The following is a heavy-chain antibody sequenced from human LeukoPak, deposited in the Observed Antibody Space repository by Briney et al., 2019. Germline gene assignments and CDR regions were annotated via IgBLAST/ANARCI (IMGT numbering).Heavy chain of an antibody. V-gene: IGHV4-34*01. CDR1: GGSFSGYY. Sequence: SETLSLTCAVYGGSFSGYYWSWIRQPPGKGLEWIGEINHSGSTNYNPSLKSRVTISVDTSKNQFSLKLSSVTAADTAVYYCAGGAALVPFDYWGQGTLVTVSS. J-gene: IGHJ4*02. D-gene: IGHD6-6*01. CDR2: INHSGST. CDR3: AGGAALVPFDY.